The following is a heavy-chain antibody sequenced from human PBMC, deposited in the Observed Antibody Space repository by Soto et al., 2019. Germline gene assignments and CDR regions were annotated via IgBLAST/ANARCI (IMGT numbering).Heavy chain of an antibody. CDR2: ISYDGSNK. Sequence: QVQLVESGGGVVQPGRSLRLSCAASGFTFSSYGMHWVRQAPGKGLEWVAVISYDGSNKYYADSVKGRFTISRDNSKNTLYLQMNSLRAEDTAVYYCAKGQGYYDSSGRTDFDYWGQGTLVTVSS. J-gene: IGHJ4*02. D-gene: IGHD3-22*01. CDR1: GFTFSSYG. V-gene: IGHV3-30*18. CDR3: AKGQGYYDSSGRTDFDY.